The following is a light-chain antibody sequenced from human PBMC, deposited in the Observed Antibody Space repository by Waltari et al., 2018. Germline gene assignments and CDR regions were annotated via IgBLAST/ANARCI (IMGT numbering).Light chain of an antibody. V-gene: IGKV3-11*01. J-gene: IGKJ2*01. CDR3: QQRVHWPMYT. Sequence: EIVLIQSPPTLSLSPGERAPLSCRASQSVSNYLAWYQQRPGQAPRVLIYDASSRATGIPTRFSGSGSGTDFTLTISSLQPEDSAVYYCQQRVHWPMYTFGQGTKLEIK. CDR2: DAS. CDR1: QSVSNY.